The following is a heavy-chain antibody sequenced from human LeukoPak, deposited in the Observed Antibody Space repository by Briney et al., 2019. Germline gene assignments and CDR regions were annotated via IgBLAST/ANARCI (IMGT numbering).Heavy chain of an antibody. D-gene: IGHD3-22*01. CDR1: GFALSSHW. Sequence: PGGSLRLSCAASGFALSSHWMTWVRQVPGRGPEWVANVNRDGSETYYLDSVKGRFTISKDNAKNSLYLQMNSLRAEDTAVYYCARSYDSSGYGKYYFDYWGQGTLVTVSS. CDR3: ARSYDSSGYGKYYFDY. V-gene: IGHV3-7*03. CDR2: VNRDGSET. J-gene: IGHJ4*02.